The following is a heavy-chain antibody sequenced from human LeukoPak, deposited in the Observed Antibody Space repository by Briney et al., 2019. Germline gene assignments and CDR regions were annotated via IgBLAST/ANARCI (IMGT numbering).Heavy chain of an antibody. Sequence: GGSLRLSCAASGFTLSNYWMSWVRQAPGKGLEWVASIKKDGSEKYYVGSVKGRFTISRDNAKNSLYLQMNSLTAEDTAVYYCARAPTTYYYDSSGYYHNAFDIWGQGTMVTVSS. J-gene: IGHJ3*02. CDR3: ARAPTTYYYDSSGYYHNAFDI. D-gene: IGHD3-22*01. V-gene: IGHV3-7*01. CDR1: GFTLSNYW. CDR2: IKKDGSEK.